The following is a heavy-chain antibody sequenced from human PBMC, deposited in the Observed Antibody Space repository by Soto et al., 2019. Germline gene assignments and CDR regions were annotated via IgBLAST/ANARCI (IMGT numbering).Heavy chain of an antibody. V-gene: IGHV4-59*01. CDR1: GGSISSFY. Sequence: SETLSLTCTVSGGSISSFYWSWILQPPGKGLEWIGYIYYSGSTNYNPSLKSRVTISVDTSKNQFSLKLSSVTAADTAVYYCARVLRTDFWSGYYERYFDYWGQGTLVTVSS. CDR2: IYYSGST. J-gene: IGHJ4*02. CDR3: ARVLRTDFWSGYYERYFDY. D-gene: IGHD3-3*01.